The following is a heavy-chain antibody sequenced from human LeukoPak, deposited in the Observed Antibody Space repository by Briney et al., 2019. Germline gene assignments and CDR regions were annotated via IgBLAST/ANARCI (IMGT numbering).Heavy chain of an antibody. CDR3: AKPTTYYYGMDV. CDR1: GFTFSSYG. D-gene: IGHD1-1*01. Sequence: GWSLRLSCAASGFTFSSYGMHWVRQAPGKGLEWVALISYDGSNKYCADSVKGRFTISRDNSKNTLLLQMNSLRAEDTAVYYCAKPTTYYYGMDVWGQGTTVTVSS. J-gene: IGHJ6*02. CDR2: ISYDGSNK. V-gene: IGHV3-30*18.